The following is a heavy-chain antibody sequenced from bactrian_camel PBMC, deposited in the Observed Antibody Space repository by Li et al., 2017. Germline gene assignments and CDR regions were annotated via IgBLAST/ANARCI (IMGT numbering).Heavy chain of an antibody. CDR1: GITYSHYC. Sequence: LVESGGGSVQAGGSLRLSCAASGITYSHYCMGWFRQAPGKEREEVATIGTSGGRIYYADSVKDRFTISQDKTENTVYLHMASLIPEDTAMYYCATGHLNIHLWLGYVPPAYAFSNWGQGTQV. D-gene: IGHD1*01. CDR2: IGTSGGRI. J-gene: IGHJ4*01. V-gene: IGHV3-3*01. CDR3: ATGHLNIHLWLGYVPPAYAFSN.